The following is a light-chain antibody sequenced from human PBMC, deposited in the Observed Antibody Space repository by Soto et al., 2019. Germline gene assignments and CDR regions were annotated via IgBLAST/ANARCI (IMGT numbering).Light chain of an antibody. J-gene: IGLJ1*01. V-gene: IGLV2-14*01. CDR1: SSDVGGYNF. Sequence: QSALTQPASVSGSPGQSIAISCTGTSSDVGGYNFVAWYQQHPGKAPKLMIYNVSYRPSGVSSRFSGSKSGNTASLTISGLQAEDEADYYCSSHTSSSPYVFGTGTKLTVL. CDR3: SSHTSSSPYV. CDR2: NVS.